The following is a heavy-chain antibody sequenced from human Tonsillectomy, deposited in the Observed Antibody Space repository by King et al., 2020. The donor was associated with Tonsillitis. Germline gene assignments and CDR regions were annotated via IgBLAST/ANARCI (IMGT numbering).Heavy chain of an antibody. Sequence: VQLQESGPGPVKPSETLSLTCTVSGGSISTFNYYWGWIRQSPGKGLEWIGSIHYRGTTYYNPSLKSRVTISVDTSKNQFSLKLSSVTAADTAVYYCARHYATTIFGVVGYYFQYWGQGTLVTVSS. CDR1: GGSISTFNYY. CDR2: IHYRGTT. V-gene: IGHV4-39*01. CDR3: ARHYATTIFGVVGYYFQY. J-gene: IGHJ4*02. D-gene: IGHD3-3*01.